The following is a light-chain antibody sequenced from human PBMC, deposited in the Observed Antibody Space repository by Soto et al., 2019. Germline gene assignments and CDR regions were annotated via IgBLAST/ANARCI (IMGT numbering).Light chain of an antibody. CDR3: QQYNNWPRT. Sequence: DIVMTQSPATLSVAPGERVTFSCRASQGVSRKLAWYQHKPGQAPRLLISGASTGATGIPARFSGSGSGTEFTLTISSLQSEDFAVYYCQQYNNWPRTSGQGTKVDNK. V-gene: IGKV3-15*01. J-gene: IGKJ1*01. CDR1: QGVSRK. CDR2: GAS.